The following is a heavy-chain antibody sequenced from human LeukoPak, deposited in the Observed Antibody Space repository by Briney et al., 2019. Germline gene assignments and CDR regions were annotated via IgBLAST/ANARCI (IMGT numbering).Heavy chain of an antibody. J-gene: IGHJ4*02. D-gene: IGHD3-22*01. CDR3: VRLRADSSGSYYFDY. Sequence: GALRLSCAASGFTFSSYAMSWVRQAPGKGLEWVSAISGSGGSTYYADSVKGRFTISRDIAKNSLYLQMNSLRAEDTAVYYCVRLRADSSGSYYFDYWGQGTLVTVSS. CDR2: ISGSGGST. V-gene: IGHV3-23*01. CDR1: GFTFSSYA.